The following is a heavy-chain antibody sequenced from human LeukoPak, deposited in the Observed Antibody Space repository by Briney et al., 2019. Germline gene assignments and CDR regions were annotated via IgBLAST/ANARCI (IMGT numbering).Heavy chain of an antibody. V-gene: IGHV4-59*12. CDR1: GGSISSYY. J-gene: IGHJ4*02. CDR3: ARGRYNWNEKVRHFDY. Sequence: SETLSLTCTVSGGSISSYYWSWIRQPPGKGLEWIGYIYYSGSTNYNPSLKSRVTISVDTSKNQFSLKLSSVTAADTAVYYCARGRYNWNEKVRHFDYWGQGTLVTVSS. D-gene: IGHD1-1*01. CDR2: IYYSGST.